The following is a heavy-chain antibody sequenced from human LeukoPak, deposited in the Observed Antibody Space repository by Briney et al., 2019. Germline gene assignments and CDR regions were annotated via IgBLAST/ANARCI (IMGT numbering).Heavy chain of an antibody. CDR3: ARGDSSGFDY. CDR2: IYTTGST. J-gene: IGHJ4*02. Sequence: SETLSLTCTVPGGSISNYYWSWIRQPAGKGLEWIGRIYTTGSTNYNPSLKSRVTMSVDTSKNQFSLKLSSVTAADTAVYYCARGDSSGFDYWGQGTLVTVSS. CDR1: GGSISNYY. V-gene: IGHV4-4*07. D-gene: IGHD6-19*01.